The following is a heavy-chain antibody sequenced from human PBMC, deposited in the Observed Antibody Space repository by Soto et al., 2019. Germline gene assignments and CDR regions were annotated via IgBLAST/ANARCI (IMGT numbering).Heavy chain of an antibody. J-gene: IGHJ4*02. D-gene: IGHD1-1*01. CDR1: GFTFSYYW. V-gene: IGHV3-7*01. CDR3: ARANWNNVPFFDY. Sequence: PGGSLRLSCAASGFTFSYYWMTWVRQAPGKGLEWVAKIKEDESEKYYVDSVKGRFTVSRDNAKNTLYLQMNSLRGEDTAVYFCARANWNNVPFFDYWGQGTQVTSPQ. CDR2: IKEDESEK.